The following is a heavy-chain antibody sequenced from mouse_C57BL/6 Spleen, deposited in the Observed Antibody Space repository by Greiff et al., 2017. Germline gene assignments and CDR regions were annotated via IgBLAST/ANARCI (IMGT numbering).Heavy chain of an antibody. Sequence: EVQLQQSGAELVKPGASVKLSCTASGFNFKDYYMHWVKQRPEQGLEWIGRFDPEDGDTKYDQKFQGKATITADTSSNTAYLQLSSLTSEDTAVYYWAPSDGYYDYWGQGTTLTVSS. V-gene: IGHV14-2*01. J-gene: IGHJ2*01. D-gene: IGHD2-3*01. CDR3: APSDGYYDY. CDR1: GFNFKDYY. CDR2: FDPEDGDT.